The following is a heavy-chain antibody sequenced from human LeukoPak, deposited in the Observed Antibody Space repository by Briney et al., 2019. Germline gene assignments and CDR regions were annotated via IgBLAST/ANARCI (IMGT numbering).Heavy chain of an antibody. CDR1: GFTFSSYA. Sequence: GGSLRLSCAASGFTFSSYAMHWVRQAPGKGLEWVAVISYDGSNKYYADSVKGRFTISRDNSKNTLYLQMNSLRAEDTAVYYCARGVGGNYYDSSGQHNYFDYWGQGTLVTVSS. J-gene: IGHJ4*02. CDR2: ISYDGSNK. D-gene: IGHD3-22*01. V-gene: IGHV3-30*04. CDR3: ARGVGGNYYDSSGQHNYFDY.